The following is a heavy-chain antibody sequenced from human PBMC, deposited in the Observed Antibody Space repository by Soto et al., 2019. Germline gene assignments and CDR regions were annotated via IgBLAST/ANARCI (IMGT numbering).Heavy chain of an antibody. V-gene: IGHV4-4*02. Sequence: QVQLQESGPGLVKPSGTLSLTCAVSSGSISSSNWWSWVRQPPGKGLEWIGEIYHSGSTNYNPSLKSRVTISVDKFKNQFSLKLSSVTAADTAVYYCARGSSQTYYSNYVFDPWGQGTLVTVSS. CDR1: SGSISSSNW. D-gene: IGHD4-4*01. CDR2: IYHSGST. J-gene: IGHJ5*02. CDR3: ARGSSQTYYSNYVFDP.